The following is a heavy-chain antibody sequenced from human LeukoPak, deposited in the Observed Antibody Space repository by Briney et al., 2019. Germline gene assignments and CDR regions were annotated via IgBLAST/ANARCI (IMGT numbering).Heavy chain of an antibody. CDR3: ARGTYYYGSGSSNWFDP. Sequence: PSETLSLTCAVYGGSLSGYYWSWIRQPPGKGLEWIGEINHSGSTNYNPSLKSRVTISVDTSKNQFSLKLSSVTAADTAVYYCARGTYYYGSGSSNWFDPWGQGTLVTVSS. CDR2: INHSGST. CDR1: GGSLSGYY. J-gene: IGHJ5*02. D-gene: IGHD3-10*01. V-gene: IGHV4-34*01.